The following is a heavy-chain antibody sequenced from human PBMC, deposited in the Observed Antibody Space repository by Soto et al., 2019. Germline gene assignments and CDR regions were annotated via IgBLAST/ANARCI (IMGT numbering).Heavy chain of an antibody. Sequence: SETLSLTCTVSGGSISSYYWSWIRQPPGKGLEWIGYIYYSGSTNYNPSLKSRVTISVDTSKNQFSLKLSSVTAADTAVYYCARDGSSLPSHYYYYYGMDVWGQGTTVTVSS. D-gene: IGHD6-6*01. CDR2: IYYSGST. J-gene: IGHJ6*02. CDR3: ARDGSSLPSHYYYYYGMDV. V-gene: IGHV4-59*01. CDR1: GGSISSYY.